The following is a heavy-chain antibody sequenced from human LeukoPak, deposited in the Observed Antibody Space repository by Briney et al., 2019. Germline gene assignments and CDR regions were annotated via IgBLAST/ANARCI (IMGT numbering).Heavy chain of an antibody. CDR3: ARDSPGVDG. CDR1: GFTFSSYG. Sequence: RGSLRLSCAASGFTFSSYGMHWVRQAPGKGREWVAFIRYDGSNKYYADSVKGRFTISRDNSKNTLDLEMNSRRAEDTAVYYCARDSPGVDGWGHRTLVTVSS. V-gene: IGHV3-30*02. J-gene: IGHJ5*01. CDR2: IRYDGSNK. D-gene: IGHD2-8*02.